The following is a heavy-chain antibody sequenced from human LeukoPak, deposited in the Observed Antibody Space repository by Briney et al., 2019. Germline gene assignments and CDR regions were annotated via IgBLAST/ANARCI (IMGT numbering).Heavy chain of an antibody. Sequence: PGGSLRLSCAASGFTFSSYGMHWVRQAPGMGLEWVALILYDGSNEYYADSVQGRFTISRDSSRNTLYLQMNSLRAEDTAVYYCAKDGTGGYYYLDYWGQGTLVTVSS. CDR2: ILYDGSNE. D-gene: IGHD3-22*01. V-gene: IGHV3-30*02. CDR1: GFTFSSYG. J-gene: IGHJ4*02. CDR3: AKDGTGGYYYLDY.